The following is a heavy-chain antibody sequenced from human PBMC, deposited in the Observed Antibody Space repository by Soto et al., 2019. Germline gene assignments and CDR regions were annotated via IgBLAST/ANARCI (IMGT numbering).Heavy chain of an antibody. CDR3: ARVGPALYYYYGMDV. CDR2: IWYDGSNK. CDR1: GFTFSSYG. D-gene: IGHD3-16*02. J-gene: IGHJ6*02. V-gene: IGHV3-33*01. Sequence: GGSLRLSCAASGFTFSSYGMHWVRQAPCKGLEWVAVIWYDGSNKYYADSVKGRFTISRDNSKNTLYLQMNSLRAEDTAVYYCARVGPALYYYYGMDVWGQGTTVTVSS.